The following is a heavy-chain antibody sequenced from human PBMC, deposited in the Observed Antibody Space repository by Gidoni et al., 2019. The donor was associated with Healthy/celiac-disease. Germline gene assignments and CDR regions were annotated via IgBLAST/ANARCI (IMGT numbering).Heavy chain of an antibody. D-gene: IGHD2-15*01. CDR3: ARDATTSRYCSGGSCYSAWFDP. CDR1: GYTFTGDY. J-gene: IGHJ5*02. Sequence: QVQLVQSGAEVKKPGASVKVSCKASGYTFTGDYMHWVRQAPGQGLEGMGWINPNSGGTTYAQKFQGRVTMTRDTSISTAYMELSRLRSDDTAVYYCARDATTSRYCSGGSCYSAWFDPWGQGTLVTVSS. CDR2: INPNSGGT. V-gene: IGHV1-2*02.